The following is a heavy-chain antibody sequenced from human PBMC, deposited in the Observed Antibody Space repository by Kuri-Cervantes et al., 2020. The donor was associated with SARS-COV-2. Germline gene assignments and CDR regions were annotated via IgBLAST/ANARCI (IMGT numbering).Heavy chain of an antibody. CDR1: GFAFSSYW. CDR3: ARKRSNYDFWSGPIYYFDY. CDR2: IKQDGSEK. V-gene: IGHV3-7*01. Sequence: LSLTCAASGFAFSSYWMSWVRQAPGKGLEWVANIKQDGSEKCYVDSVKGRFTISRDNAKNSLYLQMNSLRAEDTAVYYCARKRSNYDFWSGPIYYFDYWGQGTLVTVSS. J-gene: IGHJ4*02. D-gene: IGHD3-3*01.